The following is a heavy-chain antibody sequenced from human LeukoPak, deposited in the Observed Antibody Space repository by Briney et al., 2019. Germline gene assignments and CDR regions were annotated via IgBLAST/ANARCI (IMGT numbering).Heavy chain of an antibody. Sequence: SETLSLTCSVSGDSITGHYLTWIRQPPGNGLEWIGYISHIGSTNYNPSLKSRVTISVDTSKNQISLKLTSVTAADTALCYCARDRISINALDMWGQGTMVTVSS. D-gene: IGHD1-14*01. CDR2: ISHIGST. CDR3: ARDRISINALDM. J-gene: IGHJ3*02. CDR1: GDSITGHY. V-gene: IGHV4-59*11.